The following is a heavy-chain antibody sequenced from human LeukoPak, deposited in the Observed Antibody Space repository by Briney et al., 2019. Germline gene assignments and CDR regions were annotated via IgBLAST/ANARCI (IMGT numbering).Heavy chain of an antibody. CDR2: IYYSGST. Sequence: SETLSLTXTVSGGSISSYYWSWIRQPPGKGLEWIGYIYYSGSTNYNPSLKSRVIISVDTSKNQFSLKLSSVTAADTAVYYCAREYPLRYDSSTLFFDYWGQGTLVTVSS. CDR1: GGSISSYY. V-gene: IGHV4-59*01. J-gene: IGHJ4*02. D-gene: IGHD3-22*01. CDR3: AREYPLRYDSSTLFFDY.